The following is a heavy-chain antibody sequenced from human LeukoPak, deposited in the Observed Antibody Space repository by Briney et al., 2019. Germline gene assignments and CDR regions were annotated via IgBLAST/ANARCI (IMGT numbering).Heavy chain of an antibody. Sequence: KSSQTLSLTCSVSGGSISRGGHYWSWIRQPPGKGLEWIGSIYYSGSTYYNPSLKSRVTISVDTSKNQFSLKLSSVTAADTAVYYCARSLERRDTIFGINDYWGQGTLVTVSS. J-gene: IGHJ4*02. D-gene: IGHD3-3*01. CDR2: IYYSGST. CDR3: ARSLERRDTIFGINDY. V-gene: IGHV4-39*01. CDR1: GGSISRGGHY.